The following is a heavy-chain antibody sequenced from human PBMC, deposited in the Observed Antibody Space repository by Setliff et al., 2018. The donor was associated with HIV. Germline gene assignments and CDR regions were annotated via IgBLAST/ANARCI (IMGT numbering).Heavy chain of an antibody. D-gene: IGHD2-8*01. CDR3: ATKVHCTNGVCLDAFDT. V-gene: IGHV1-2*06. CDR2: INPNSGGT. J-gene: IGHJ3*02. Sequence: GASVKVSCKASGYTFTSYAMNWVRQAPGQGLEWMGRINPNSGGTNYAQKFQGRVTMTRDTSISTAHMELSRLRSDDTAVYYCATKVHCTNGVCLDAFDTWGQGTMVTVSS. CDR1: GYTFTSYA.